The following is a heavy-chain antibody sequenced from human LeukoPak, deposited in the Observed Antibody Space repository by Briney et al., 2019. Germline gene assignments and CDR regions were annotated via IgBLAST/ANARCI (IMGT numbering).Heavy chain of an antibody. CDR2: IYYSGST. Sequence: SETLSLTCTVSGGSISSSSYYWGWIRQPPGKGLEWIGSIYYSGSTYYNPSLKSRVTISVDTSKNQFSLKLSSVTAADTAVYYCARVYRRDGSQWGWLEYYFDYWGQGTLVTVSS. J-gene: IGHJ4*02. D-gene: IGHD5-24*01. V-gene: IGHV4-39*07. CDR1: GGSISSSSYY. CDR3: ARVYRRDGSQWGWLEYYFDY.